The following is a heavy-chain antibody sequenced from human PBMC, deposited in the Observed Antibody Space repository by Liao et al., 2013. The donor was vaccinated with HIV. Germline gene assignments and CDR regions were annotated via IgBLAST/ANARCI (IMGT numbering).Heavy chain of an antibody. CDR3: ARGIRVYCSSTSCHKYYFDY. V-gene: IGHV4-39*07. Sequence: QLQLQESGPGLVKPSETLSLTCTVSGGSISSSSYYWGWIRQPPGKGLEWIGSIYYSGSTYYNPSLKSRVTISVDTSKNQFSLKLSSVTAADTAVYYCARGIRVYCSSTSCHKYYFDYWGQGTLVTVSS. J-gene: IGHJ4*02. D-gene: IGHD2-2*01. CDR2: IYYSGST. CDR1: GGSISSSSYY.